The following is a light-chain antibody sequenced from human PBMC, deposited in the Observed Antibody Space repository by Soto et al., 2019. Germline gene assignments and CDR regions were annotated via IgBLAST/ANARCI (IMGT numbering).Light chain of an antibody. CDR3: QPLDSYST. Sequence: DIQLPQSPSFLSASVGDRVTITCRASQGISSYLSWYQQKQGKAPKLLIYAASTLQSGVPSRFSGSGCGTEFALTISSLQPEDFATYLRQPLDSYSTFGQGTRLEIK. CDR2: AAS. V-gene: IGKV1-9*01. J-gene: IGKJ5*01. CDR1: QGISSY.